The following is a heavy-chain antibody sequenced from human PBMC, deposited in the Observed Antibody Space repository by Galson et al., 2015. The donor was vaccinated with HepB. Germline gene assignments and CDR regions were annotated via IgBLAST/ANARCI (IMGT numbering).Heavy chain of an antibody. CDR1: GFTFSSYS. V-gene: IGHV3-48*01. Sequence: SLRLSCAASGFTFSSYSMNWVRQALGKGLEWVSYISSSSSTIYYADSVKGRFTISRDNAKNSLYLQMNSLRAEDTAVYYCARESGYDYVWGSYRYTGYDYWGQGTLVTVSS. CDR2: ISSSSSTI. D-gene: IGHD3-16*02. CDR3: ARESGYDYVWGSYRYTGYDY. J-gene: IGHJ4*02.